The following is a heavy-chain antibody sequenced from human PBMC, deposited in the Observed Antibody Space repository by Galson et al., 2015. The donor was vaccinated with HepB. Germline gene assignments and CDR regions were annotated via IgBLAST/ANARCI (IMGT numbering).Heavy chain of an antibody. J-gene: IGHJ6*03. CDR3: ARDLEVIAARPEFHYYMDV. Sequence: SVKVSCKASGYTFTSYYMHWVRQAPGQGLEWMGIINPSGGSTSYAQKFQGRVTMTRGTSTSTVYMELSSLRSEDTAVYYCARDLEVIAARPEFHYYMDVWGKGTTVTVSS. CDR1: GYTFTSYY. D-gene: IGHD6-6*01. CDR2: INPSGGST. V-gene: IGHV1-46*01.